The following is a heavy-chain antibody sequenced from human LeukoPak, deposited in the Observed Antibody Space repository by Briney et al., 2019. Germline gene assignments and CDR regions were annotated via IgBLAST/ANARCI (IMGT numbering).Heavy chain of an antibody. Sequence: SESLSLTCAVYGGSVSVYYWGWIRQPPGKGLEWIGEINHSGSTNYNPSLKSRVTISVDTSKNQFSLKLSSVTAADTAVYYWARVPYYDILTGYSRPTYYFDYWGQGTLVTVPS. V-gene: IGHV4-34*01. CDR1: GGSVSVYY. D-gene: IGHD3-9*01. J-gene: IGHJ4*02. CDR2: INHSGST. CDR3: ARVPYYDILTGYSRPTYYFDY.